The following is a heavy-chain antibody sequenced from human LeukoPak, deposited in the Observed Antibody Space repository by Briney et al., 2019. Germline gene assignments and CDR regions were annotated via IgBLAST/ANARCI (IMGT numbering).Heavy chain of an antibody. V-gene: IGHV1-69*01. Sequence: SVKVSCKASGGTFSSYAISWVRQAPGQGLEWMGGIIPIFGTANYAQKFQGRVTITADESTSTAYMELSSLRSEDTAVYYCARGGPLLRFFDYWGQGTLVTVSS. CDR3: ARGGPLLRFFDY. J-gene: IGHJ4*02. CDR2: IIPIFGTA. CDR1: GGTFSSYA. D-gene: IGHD3-3*01.